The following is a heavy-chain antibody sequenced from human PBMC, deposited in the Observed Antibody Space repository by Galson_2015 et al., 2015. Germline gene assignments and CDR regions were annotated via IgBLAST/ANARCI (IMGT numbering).Heavy chain of an antibody. CDR3: ARLGSGWYLDY. CDR1: GLSFRSYG. D-gene: IGHD6-19*01. J-gene: IGHJ4*02. Sequence: SLRLSCAVSGLSFRSYGMHWVRQAPGKGLEWVAVTWADGSKKYYLDSVKGRFSISRDNSKNTLDLQMNSLIVEDTAVYYCARLGSGWYLDYWGQGTLVTVSS. CDR2: TWADGSKK. V-gene: IGHV3-33*01.